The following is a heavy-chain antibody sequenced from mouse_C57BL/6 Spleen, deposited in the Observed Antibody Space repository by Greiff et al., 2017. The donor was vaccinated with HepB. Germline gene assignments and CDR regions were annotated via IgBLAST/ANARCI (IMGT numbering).Heavy chain of an antibody. Sequence: EVQLVESGGDLVKPGGSLKHSCAASGFTFSSYGMSWVRQTPDKRLEWVATISSGGSYTYYPDSVKGRFTISRDNAKNTLYLQMSSLKSEDTAMYYCARHYYGSSWYFGVWGTGTTVTVSS. CDR2: ISSGGSYT. J-gene: IGHJ1*03. CDR3: ARHYYGSSWYFGV. CDR1: GFTFSSYG. V-gene: IGHV5-6*01. D-gene: IGHD1-1*01.